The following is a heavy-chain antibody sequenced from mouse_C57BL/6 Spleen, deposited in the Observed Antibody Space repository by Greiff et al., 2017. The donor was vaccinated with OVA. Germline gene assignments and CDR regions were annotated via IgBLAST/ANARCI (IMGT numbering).Heavy chain of an antibody. Sequence: QVQLQQSGPELVKPGASVKISCKASGYAFSSSWMNWVKQRPGKGLEWIGRIYPGDGDTNYNGKFKGKATLTADKSSSTAYMQLSSLTSEDSAVYFCARSDYGSMDCDVWGTGTTVTVSS. CDR3: ARSDYGSMDCDV. J-gene: IGHJ1*03. CDR1: GYAFSSSW. V-gene: IGHV1-82*01. D-gene: IGHD1-1*01. CDR2: IYPGDGDT.